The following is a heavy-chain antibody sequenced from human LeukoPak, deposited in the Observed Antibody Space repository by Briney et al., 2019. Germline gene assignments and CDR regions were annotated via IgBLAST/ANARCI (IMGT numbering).Heavy chain of an antibody. CDR3: ARDKLRYFDWLFGYYFDY. CDR2: IWYDGSNK. CDR1: GFTFSSYG. V-gene: IGHV3-33*01. Sequence: GGSLRLSCAASGFTFSSYGMHWVRQAPGKGLEWVAVIWYDGSNKYYADSVKGRFTISRDNSKNTLYLQMNSLRAEDTAVYYCARDKLRYFDWLFGYYFDYWGQGTLVTVSS. D-gene: IGHD3-9*01. J-gene: IGHJ4*02.